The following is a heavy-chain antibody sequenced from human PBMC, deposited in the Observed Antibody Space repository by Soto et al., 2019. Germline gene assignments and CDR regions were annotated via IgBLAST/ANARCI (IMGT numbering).Heavy chain of an antibody. CDR2: IWYDGSNK. Sequence: PGGSLRLSCAASGFTFSSYGMHWVRQAPGKGLEWVAVIWYDGSNKYYADSVKGRFTISRDNSKNTLYLQMNSLRAEDTAVYYCAREGSHYGDYYFDYWGQGTLVTVSS. J-gene: IGHJ4*02. CDR1: GFTFSSYG. D-gene: IGHD4-17*01. V-gene: IGHV3-33*01. CDR3: AREGSHYGDYYFDY.